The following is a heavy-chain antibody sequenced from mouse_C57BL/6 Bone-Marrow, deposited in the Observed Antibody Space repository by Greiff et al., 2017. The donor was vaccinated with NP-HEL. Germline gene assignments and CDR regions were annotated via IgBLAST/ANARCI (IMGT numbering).Heavy chain of an antibody. J-gene: IGHJ2*01. V-gene: IGHV1-26*01. D-gene: IGHD1-1*01. Sequence: EVQLQQSGPELVKPGASVKISCKASGYTFTDYYMNWVKQSHGKSLEWIGDINPNNGGTSYIQKFKGKATLTVDKSSSTAYMELRSLTSEDSAVYYCARCYYGSLDYWGQGTTLTVSS. CDR2: INPNNGGT. CDR3: ARCYYGSLDY. CDR1: GYTFTDYY.